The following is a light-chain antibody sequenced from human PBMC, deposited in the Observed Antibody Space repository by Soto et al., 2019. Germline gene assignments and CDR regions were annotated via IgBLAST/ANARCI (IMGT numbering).Light chain of an antibody. J-gene: IGKJ5*01. CDR2: TAS. V-gene: IGKV1-9*01. CDR1: QGIRSY. Sequence: DIQLTQSPSFLSASVGDRVTITCRASQGIRSYAAWYQQKPGKAPNLLIYTASALQSGVPSRFSGSGSGTEFTLTISSLQPEDCAIYYCQQHRSYPITFGQGTRLEIK. CDR3: QQHRSYPIT.